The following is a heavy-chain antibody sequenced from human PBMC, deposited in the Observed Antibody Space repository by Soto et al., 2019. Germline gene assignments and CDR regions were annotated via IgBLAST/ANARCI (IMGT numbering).Heavy chain of an antibody. CDR1: GFTFSSYG. V-gene: IGHV3-30*18. CDR2: ISYDGSNK. Sequence: GGSRRLSCAASGFTFSSYGMHRVRQAPGKGLEWVAVISYDGSNKYYADSVKGRFTISRDNSKNTLYLQMNSLRAEDTAVYYCAKAAIVVVPAATYYYMDVWGKGTTVTVSS. J-gene: IGHJ6*03. CDR3: AKAAIVVVPAATYYYMDV. D-gene: IGHD2-2*01.